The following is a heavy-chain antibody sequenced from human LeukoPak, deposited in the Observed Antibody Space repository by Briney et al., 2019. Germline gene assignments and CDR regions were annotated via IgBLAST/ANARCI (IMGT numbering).Heavy chain of an antibody. CDR2: IYYSGTT. V-gene: IGHV4-61*03. D-gene: IGHD4-17*01. CDR3: ARVPISTTARGYFEY. J-gene: IGHJ4*02. Sequence: NASETLSLTCTVSGGSVSSGGYYWSWIRQPPGKGLEWVGYIYYSGTTTYNPSLKSRVTISVDTSKNNLSLKLNSVTAADTAVYYCARVPISTTARGYFEYWGQGTLVTVSS. CDR1: GGSVSSGGYY.